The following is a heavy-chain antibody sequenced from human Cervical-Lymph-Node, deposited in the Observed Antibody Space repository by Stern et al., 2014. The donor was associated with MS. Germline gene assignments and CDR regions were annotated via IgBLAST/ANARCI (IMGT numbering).Heavy chain of an antibody. CDR1: GDTFRNYA. V-gene: IGHV1-69*06. J-gene: IGHJ4*02. CDR2: IVPIFGTS. D-gene: IGHD3-22*01. CDR3: ARENSSSAHPFDT. Sequence: QVQLGQSGAEVKKPGSSVKVSCKASGDTFRNYAISWVRQAPGQGLDWMGGIVPIFGTSTYARDLRGRLTLTADKATNTIYMTLGSLRFEDTAKYFCARENSSSAHPFDTWGQGTLVTVSS.